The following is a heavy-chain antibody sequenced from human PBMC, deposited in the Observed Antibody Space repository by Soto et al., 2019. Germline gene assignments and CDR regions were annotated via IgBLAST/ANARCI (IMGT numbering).Heavy chain of an antibody. V-gene: IGHV1-24*01. D-gene: IGHD3-3*01. CDR3: ATGYYDFWSGYYSPRPFDY. CDR2: FDPEDGET. J-gene: IGHJ4*02. Sequence: GASVKVSCKVSGYTLTELSMHWVRQAPGKGLEWMGGFDPEDGETIYAHKFQGRVTMTEDTSTDTAYMELSSLRSEDTAVYYCATGYYDFWSGYYSPRPFDYWGQGTLVTVSS. CDR1: GYTLTELS.